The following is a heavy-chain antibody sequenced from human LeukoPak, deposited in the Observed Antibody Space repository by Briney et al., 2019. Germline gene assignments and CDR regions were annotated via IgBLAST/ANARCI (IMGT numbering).Heavy chain of an antibody. D-gene: IGHD6-19*01. V-gene: IGHV1-18*01. J-gene: IGHJ4*02. CDR2: ISAYNGNT. Sequence: ASVKVSCKASGYTFTIYGISWVRQAPGQGLEWMGWISAYNGNTNYAQKLQGRVTMTTDTSTSTAYMELRSLRSDDTAVYYCARDQWLVFKLYYFDYWGQGTLVTVSS. CDR3: ARDQWLVFKLYYFDY. CDR1: GYTFTIYG.